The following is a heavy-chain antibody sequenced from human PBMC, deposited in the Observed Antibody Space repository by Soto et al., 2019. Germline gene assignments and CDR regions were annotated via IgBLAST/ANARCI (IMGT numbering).Heavy chain of an antibody. V-gene: IGHV4-34*01. J-gene: IGHJ6*02. Sequence: SETLSLTCAVYGGSFSGYYWSWIRQPPGKGLEWIGEINHSGSTNYNPSLKSRVTISVDTSKNQFSLKLSSVTAADTAVYYCARGGRFPGIAAAGTWYYYGMDVWGQGTTVTVSS. CDR3: ARGGRFPGIAAAGTWYYYGMDV. D-gene: IGHD6-13*01. CDR2: INHSGST. CDR1: GGSFSGYY.